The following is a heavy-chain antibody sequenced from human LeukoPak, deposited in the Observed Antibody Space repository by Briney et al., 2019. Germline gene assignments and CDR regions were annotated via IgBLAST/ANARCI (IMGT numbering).Heavy chain of an antibody. J-gene: IGHJ4*02. CDR3: ASTQGGDSSGYYNPFDY. CDR1: GYTFTSYY. D-gene: IGHD3-22*01. V-gene: IGHV1-46*01. CDR2: INPSGGST. Sequence: ASVKVSCKASGYTFTSYYMHWVRQDPGQGLEWMGIINPSGGSTSYAQKFQGRVTMTRDTSTSTVYMELSSLRSEDTAVYYCASTQGGDSSGYYNPFDYWGQGTLVTVSS.